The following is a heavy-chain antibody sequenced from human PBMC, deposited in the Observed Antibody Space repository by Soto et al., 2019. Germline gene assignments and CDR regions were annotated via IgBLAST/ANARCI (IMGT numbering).Heavy chain of an antibody. CDR3: AKDQLRKGAARPCAFDI. J-gene: IGHJ3*02. V-gene: IGHV3-23*01. Sequence: GGSLRLSCAASGFTFSSYAMSWVRQAPGKGLEWVSAISGSGGSTYYADSVKGRFTISRDNSKNTLYLQMNSLRAEDTAVYYCAKDQLRKGAARPCAFDIWGQGTMVTVSS. D-gene: IGHD6-6*01. CDR2: ISGSGGST. CDR1: GFTFSSYA.